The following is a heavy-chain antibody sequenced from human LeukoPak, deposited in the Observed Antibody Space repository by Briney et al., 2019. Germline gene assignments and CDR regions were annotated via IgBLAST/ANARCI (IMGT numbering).Heavy chain of an antibody. CDR3: ARGAQLTDY. CDR2: IGPDGGTT. Sequence: GGSLRLSCAASGFTFNTYGMHWVRQAPGKGLEYVSGIGPDGGTTYYAKSVKGRFTISRDNSKSMVYLQMGSLTADDMAVYYCARGAQLTDYWGQGTLVTVSS. CDR1: GFTFNTYG. V-gene: IGHV3-64*01. J-gene: IGHJ4*02. D-gene: IGHD1-1*01.